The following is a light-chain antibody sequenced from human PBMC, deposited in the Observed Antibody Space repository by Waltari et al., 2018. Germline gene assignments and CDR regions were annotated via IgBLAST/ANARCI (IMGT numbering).Light chain of an antibody. CDR3: HQRSNWWCT. V-gene: IGKV3-11*01. CDR2: DTS. J-gene: IGKJ1*01. Sequence: EIVLTQFPATLSLSPGETATISCRATESVSTYFGWFQQKHGPAPSLLIFDTSNRGASISATFSGSGSGTDFTLTISKLEPEDVGVYYCHQRSNWWCTFGQGTRVEVK. CDR1: ESVSTY.